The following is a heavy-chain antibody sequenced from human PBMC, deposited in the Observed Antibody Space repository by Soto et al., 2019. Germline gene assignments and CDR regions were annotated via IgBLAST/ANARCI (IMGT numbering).Heavy chain of an antibody. Sequence: SQTLSLTCVISGDSVSSNSAAWNWIRQSPSRGLEWLGRTYYRSKWYNDYAVSVKSRITINPDTSKNQFSLQLNSVTPEDTAVYYCARGGRYYGSGSYSDYYYGMDVWGQGTTVTVSS. V-gene: IGHV6-1*01. J-gene: IGHJ6*02. CDR1: GDSVSSNSAA. D-gene: IGHD3-10*01. CDR3: ARGGRYYGSGSYSDYYYGMDV. CDR2: TYYRSKWYN.